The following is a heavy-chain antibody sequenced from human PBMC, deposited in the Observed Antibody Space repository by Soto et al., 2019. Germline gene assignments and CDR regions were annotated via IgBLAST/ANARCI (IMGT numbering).Heavy chain of an antibody. D-gene: IGHD1-26*01. CDR1: GGTFSSYA. V-gene: IGHV1-69*12. J-gene: IGHJ3*02. CDR2: IIPIFGTA. CDR3: ARGYSGSRDDAFDI. Sequence: QVQLVQSGAEVKKPGSSVNVSCKASGGTFSSYAISWVRQAPGQGLEWMGGIIPIFGTANYAQKFQGRVTITADESTGTAYMELSSLRSADTAVYYCARGYSGSRDDAFDIWGQRTRVTVSA.